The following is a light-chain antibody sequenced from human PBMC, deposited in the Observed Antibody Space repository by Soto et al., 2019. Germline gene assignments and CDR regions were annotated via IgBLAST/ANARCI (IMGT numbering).Light chain of an antibody. CDR3: SSFASSNTWV. CDR2: EVT. Sequence: QPVLTQPPSASGSPGQSVTMSCTGTSSDVGAYNYVSWYQQHAGKAPKLVIYEVTKRPSGVPDRFSGSKSANTASLTVSGLQAEDEADYYCSSFASSNTWVFGGGTKLTVL. CDR1: SSDVGAYNY. V-gene: IGLV2-8*01. J-gene: IGLJ3*02.